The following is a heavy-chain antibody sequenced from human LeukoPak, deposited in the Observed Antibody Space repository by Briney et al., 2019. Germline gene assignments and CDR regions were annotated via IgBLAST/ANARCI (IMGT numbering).Heavy chain of an antibody. CDR1: GYTFITYW. Sequence: GESLKISCKGSGYTFITYWIGWVRQMPGKGLEGMGMIYPGDSDTRYSPSFQGQVTISADKSISTAYLQWSSLKASDSAMYYCARPDDYGGKPAAFDIWGQGTMVTVSS. V-gene: IGHV5-51*01. CDR2: IYPGDSDT. CDR3: ARPDDYGGKPAAFDI. D-gene: IGHD4-23*01. J-gene: IGHJ3*02.